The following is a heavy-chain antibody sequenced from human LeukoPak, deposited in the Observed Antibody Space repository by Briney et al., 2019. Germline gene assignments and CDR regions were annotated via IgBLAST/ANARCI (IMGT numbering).Heavy chain of an antibody. CDR1: GGSIRSYY. CDR3: ARDLFGVVSAVGMDV. CDR2: ISYTGNT. J-gene: IGHJ6*02. V-gene: IGHV4-59*01. D-gene: IGHD3-3*01. Sequence: SETLSLTCSVSGGSIRSYYWSWIRQPPGKGLGWIGVISYTGNTKYNPSLKSRVTISVDMSKNQFSLKLSSVTAADTAVYYCARDLFGVVSAVGMDVWGHGTTVTVSS.